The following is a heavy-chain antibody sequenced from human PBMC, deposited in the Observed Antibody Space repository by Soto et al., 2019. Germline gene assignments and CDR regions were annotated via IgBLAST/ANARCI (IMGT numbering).Heavy chain of an antibody. CDR1: GGSINSGGYS. V-gene: IGHV4-30-2*01. D-gene: IGHD3-10*02. CDR2: IYHTGTT. CDR3: ARDKGVVRGRNCYLEL. Sequence: SETLSLTCTVSGGSINSGGYSWTWIRQPPGKGLEWIGFIYHTGTTYYNPSLKSRVTISVDRSKNHFSLTLYSVTAADTAVYYCARDKGVVRGRNCYLELWGRGTLVTVSS. J-gene: IGHJ2*01.